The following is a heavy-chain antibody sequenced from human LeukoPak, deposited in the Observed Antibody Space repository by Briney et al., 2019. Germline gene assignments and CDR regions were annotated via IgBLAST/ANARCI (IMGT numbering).Heavy chain of an antibody. Sequence: PSETLSLTCTVSGGSISSGGYYWSWIRQHPGKGLEWIGYIYYSGSTYYNPSLKSRVTISVDTSKNQFSLKLSSVTAADTAMYYCARLRWPRGGRSSFDYWGQGALVTVSS. J-gene: IGHJ4*02. V-gene: IGHV4-31*03. D-gene: IGHD3-10*01. CDR2: IYYSGST. CDR3: ARLRWPRGGRSSFDY. CDR1: GGSISSGGYY.